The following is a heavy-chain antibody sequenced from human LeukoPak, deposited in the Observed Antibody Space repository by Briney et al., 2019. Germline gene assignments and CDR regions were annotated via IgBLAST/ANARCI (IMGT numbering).Heavy chain of an antibody. CDR3: AKVPVFSLTISEVVTDDAFDI. Sequence: GESLRLSCAASGFTFSSYAMSWVRQAPGKGLEWVSAISGSGGSTYYADSVKGRFTISRDNSKNTLYLQMNSLRAEDTAVYYCAKVPVFSLTISEVVTDDAFDIWGQGTIVTVSS. V-gene: IGHV3-23*01. CDR2: ISGSGGST. J-gene: IGHJ3*02. CDR1: GFTFSSYA. D-gene: IGHD3-3*01.